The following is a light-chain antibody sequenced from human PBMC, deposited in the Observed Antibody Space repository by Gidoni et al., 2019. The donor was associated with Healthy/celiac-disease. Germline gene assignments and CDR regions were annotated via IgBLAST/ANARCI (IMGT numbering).Light chain of an antibody. CDR1: QIVSSY. J-gene: IGKJ1*01. Sequence: EIVLTQSPATLSLSPGERATLSCRASQIVSSYLAWYQQKPGQAPRLLIYDASNRATGIPARFSGSGSGTDFTLTISSLEPEDFAVYYCQQRSNWPPGRTFGQGTKVEIK. CDR2: DAS. CDR3: QQRSNWPPGRT. V-gene: IGKV3-11*01.